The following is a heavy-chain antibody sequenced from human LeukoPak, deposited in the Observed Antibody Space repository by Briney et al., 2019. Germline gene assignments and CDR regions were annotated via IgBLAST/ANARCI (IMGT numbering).Heavy chain of an antibody. J-gene: IGHJ5*02. CDR1: GYTFTSYY. V-gene: IGHV1-46*01. D-gene: IGHD1-14*01. CDR3: AREPEISWFDP. CDR2: INPIGGST. Sequence: ASLKLSCKASGYTFTSYYMHWVRQAPGQGLEWMGIINPIGGSTSYAQTFQGRVTMTRNKSTSTVYMELRSLRSEDTAVYYCAREPEISWFDPWGQGTLVTVSS.